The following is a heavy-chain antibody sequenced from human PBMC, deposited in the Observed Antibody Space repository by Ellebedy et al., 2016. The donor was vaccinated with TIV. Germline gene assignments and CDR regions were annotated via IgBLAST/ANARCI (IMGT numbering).Heavy chain of an antibody. CDR3: ARESITGTIDPRLGYYYYGMDV. CDR1: GYTFTSYG. CDR2: ISTYNGKR. Sequence: ASVKVSXXASGYTFTSYGINWVRQAPRQGLEWMGWISTYNGKRNYAQKFQDRVTMTTDTSTSTAYMELRNLRSDDTAVYYCARESITGTIDPRLGYYYYGMDVWGQGTTVTVSS. V-gene: IGHV1-18*04. D-gene: IGHD1-20*01. J-gene: IGHJ6*02.